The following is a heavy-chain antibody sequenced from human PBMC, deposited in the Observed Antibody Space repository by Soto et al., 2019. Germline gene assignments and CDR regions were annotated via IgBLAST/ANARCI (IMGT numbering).Heavy chain of an antibody. CDR2: INSDGSST. CDR1: GFTFSGHI. Sequence: GGSLRLSCAASGFTFSGHIMNWVRQSPGKGLVWVSRINSDGSSTSYADSVKGRFTISRDNAKNTLYLQMNSLRAEDTAVYYCARDQGAAAGTYYYGMDVWGQGTTVTAP. J-gene: IGHJ6*02. CDR3: ARDQGAAAGTYYYGMDV. D-gene: IGHD6-13*01. V-gene: IGHV3-74*01.